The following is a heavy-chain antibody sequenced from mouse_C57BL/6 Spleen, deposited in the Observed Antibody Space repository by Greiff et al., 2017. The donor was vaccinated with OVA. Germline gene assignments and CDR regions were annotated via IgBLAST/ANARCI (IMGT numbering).Heavy chain of an antibody. J-gene: IGHJ2*01. CDR2: IDPSDSYT. CDR1: GYTFTSYW. Sequence: QVQLQQPGAELVMPGASVKLSCKASGYTFTSYWMHWVKQRPGQGLEWIGEIDPSDSYTNYNQKFKGKSTLTVDKSSSTAYMQLSSLTSEDSAVYYCASGTRYCDYWGQGTTLTVSS. V-gene: IGHV1-69*01. CDR3: ASGTRYCDY.